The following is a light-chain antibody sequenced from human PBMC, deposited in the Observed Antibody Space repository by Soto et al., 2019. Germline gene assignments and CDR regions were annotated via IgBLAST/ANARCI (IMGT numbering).Light chain of an antibody. J-gene: IGKJ4*01. CDR3: QKFNSPPLT. CDR2: TAS. V-gene: IGKV1-27*01. Sequence: DIQMTQSPSSLSASVGDRVTITCRANQDISNSLVWYQQKPGKVPKLLIYTASTLQSGVPSRFSGSGSGTDFTLTISSLQPEDVATYYCQKFNSPPLTFGGGTKVDIK. CDR1: QDISNS.